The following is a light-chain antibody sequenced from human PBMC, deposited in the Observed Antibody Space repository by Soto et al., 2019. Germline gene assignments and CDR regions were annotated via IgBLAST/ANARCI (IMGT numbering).Light chain of an antibody. CDR1: QSISSY. Sequence: DIQMTQSPSSLSASVGDRVTITCRASQSISSYLNWYQQKQGKAPKLLIYAASSLLSGVPSRFSGSGSGIDFTLIISSLQPEDCATYYCQQSYSTPPWTFGQGTKVEIK. J-gene: IGKJ1*01. CDR3: QQSYSTPPWT. CDR2: AAS. V-gene: IGKV1-39*01.